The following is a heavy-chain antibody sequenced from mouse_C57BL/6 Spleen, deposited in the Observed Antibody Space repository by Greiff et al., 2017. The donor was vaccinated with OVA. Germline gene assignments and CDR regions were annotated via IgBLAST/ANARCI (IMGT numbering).Heavy chain of an antibody. Sequence: VQLKESGPVLVKPGASVKMSCKASGYTFTDYYMNWVKQSHGKSLEWIGIINPYNGGTSYNQNFKGKATLTVDKSSNTAYMELNSLTSEDSAVYYCARRDYGSSLDYWGQGTTLTVSS. V-gene: IGHV1-19*01. D-gene: IGHD1-1*01. J-gene: IGHJ2*01. CDR2: INPYNGGT. CDR3: ARRDYGSSLDY. CDR1: GYTFTDYY.